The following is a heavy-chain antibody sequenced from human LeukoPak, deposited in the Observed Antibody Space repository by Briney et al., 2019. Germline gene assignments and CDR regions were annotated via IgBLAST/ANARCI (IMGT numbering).Heavy chain of an antibody. V-gene: IGHV4-34*01. Sequence: SETLSLTCTVSGGSISSYYWSWIRQPPGKGLEWIGEINHSGSTNYNPSLKSRVTISVDTSKNQFSLKLSSVTAADTAVYYCARGNSAAMAYYYYGMDVWGQGTTVTVSS. CDR2: INHSGST. CDR3: ARGNSAAMAYYYYGMDV. CDR1: GGSISSYY. J-gene: IGHJ6*02. D-gene: IGHD5-18*01.